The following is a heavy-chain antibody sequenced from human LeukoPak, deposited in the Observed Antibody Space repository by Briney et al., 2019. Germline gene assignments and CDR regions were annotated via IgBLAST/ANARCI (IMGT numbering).Heavy chain of an antibody. V-gene: IGHV7-4-1*02. CDR2: INTNTGSP. CDR3: ARGVMITFGGVIDLDY. Sequence: ASVKVSCKASGYTFTSYAMNWVRQAPGQGLEWMGWINTNTGSPTYAQGFTGRFVFSLDTSVSTAYLQISSLKAEETAVYYCARGVMITFGGVIDLDYWGQGTLVTVSS. D-gene: IGHD3-16*02. J-gene: IGHJ4*02. CDR1: GYTFTSYA.